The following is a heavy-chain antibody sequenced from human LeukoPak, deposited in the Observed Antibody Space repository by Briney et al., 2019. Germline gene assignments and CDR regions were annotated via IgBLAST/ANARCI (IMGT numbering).Heavy chain of an antibody. CDR1: GFAFNSYA. J-gene: IGHJ4*02. CDR3: ARDLSGTYVVDY. CDR2: ISHDGSAQ. V-gene: IGHV3-30-3*01. D-gene: IGHD1-26*01. Sequence: PGRSLRLSCAVSGFAFNSYAMHWVRQAPGEGLEWEAFISHDGSAQSYADSVKGRFTISRGNSKNTLYLQMNSLRPEDTAVYYCARDLSGTYVVDYWGQGTLVTVSS.